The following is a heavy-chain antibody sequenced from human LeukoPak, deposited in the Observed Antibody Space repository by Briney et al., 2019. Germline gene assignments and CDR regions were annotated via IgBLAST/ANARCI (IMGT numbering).Heavy chain of an antibody. Sequence: ASVKVSCKASGGTFSSYAISWVRQAPGQGRDWRGRIIPIVGIANYAQKFQGRVTITADKSTSTAYMELSSLRSEDTAVYYCASAQYCSSTSCYLGYYYYGMDVWGQGTTVTVSS. CDR1: GGTFSSYA. CDR3: ASAQYCSSTSCYLGYYYYGMDV. CDR2: IIPIVGIA. J-gene: IGHJ6*02. D-gene: IGHD2-2*01. V-gene: IGHV1-69*04.